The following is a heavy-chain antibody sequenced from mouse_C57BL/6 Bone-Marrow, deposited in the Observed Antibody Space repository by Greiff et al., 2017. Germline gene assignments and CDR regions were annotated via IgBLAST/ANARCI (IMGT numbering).Heavy chain of an antibody. CDR1: GYTFTSYW. D-gene: IGHD2-2*01. V-gene: IGHV1-69*01. CDR3: ARDYGYDVGAWFAY. Sequence: VQLQQPGAELVMPGASVKLSCKASGYTFTSYWMHWVKQRTGQGLEWIGEIDPSDSYTNYNQKFKGKSTLTVDKSSSTAYMQLSSLTSEDSAVYYCARDYGYDVGAWFAYWGQGTLVTVSA. CDR2: IDPSDSYT. J-gene: IGHJ3*01.